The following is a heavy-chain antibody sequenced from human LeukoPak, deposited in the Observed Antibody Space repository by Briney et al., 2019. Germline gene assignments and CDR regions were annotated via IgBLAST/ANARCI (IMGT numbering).Heavy chain of an antibody. V-gene: IGHV3-23*01. Sequence: GGSLRLSCAASGFTFSSYAMSWVRQAPGKGLEWVSAISGSGDSTYYADSVKGRFTISRDSSKNTLYLQMDSLRDEHTAVYYCAKATSYNWKKGGFFEYWGQGTLVTVSS. CDR3: AKATSYNWKKGGFFEY. CDR1: GFTFSSYA. D-gene: IGHD1-20*01. J-gene: IGHJ4*02. CDR2: ISGSGDST.